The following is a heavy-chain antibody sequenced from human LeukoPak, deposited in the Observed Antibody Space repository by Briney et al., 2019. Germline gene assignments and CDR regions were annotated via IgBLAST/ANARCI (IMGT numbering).Heavy chain of an antibody. CDR3: ARDMVVRGVYDY. V-gene: IGHV4-39*02. CDR2: IYYSGST. Sequence: SETLSLTCTVSGGSISSSSYYWGWIRQPTGKGLEWIGSIYYSGSTYYNPSLKSRVTISVDTSKNQFSLKLSSVTAADTAVYYCARDMVVRGVYDYWGQGTLVTVSS. D-gene: IGHD3-10*01. J-gene: IGHJ4*02. CDR1: GGSISSSSYY.